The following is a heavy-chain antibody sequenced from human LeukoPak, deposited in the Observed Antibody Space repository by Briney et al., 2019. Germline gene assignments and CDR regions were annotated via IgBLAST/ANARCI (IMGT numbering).Heavy chain of an antibody. CDR3: ARDTEYSGSYLGYYYYMDV. J-gene: IGHJ6*03. CDR1: GGSISNYY. CDR2: IYSGGNT. Sequence: PSETLSLTCTVSGGSISNYYWSWIRQPPGKGLEWVSVIYSGGNTYYADSVTGRFTISRDNSKNTLYLQMNSLRAEDTAVYYCARDTEYSGSYLGYYYYMDVWGKGTTVTVSS. D-gene: IGHD1-26*01. V-gene: IGHV3-53*01.